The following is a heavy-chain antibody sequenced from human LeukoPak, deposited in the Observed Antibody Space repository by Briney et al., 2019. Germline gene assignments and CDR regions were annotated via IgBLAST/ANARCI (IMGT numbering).Heavy chain of an antibody. CDR2: MYTDGST. J-gene: IGHJ4*02. V-gene: IGHV4-4*07. Sequence: SETLSLTCIVSGGSMSSYYWSWIRQPAGKGLEWIGRMYTDGSTNYNPFLNCRVTMSVDTSKKHFSLRLNSVTAADTAVYYCATYDQKLAFDNWGQGTLVTVSS. CDR3: ATYDQKLAFDN. D-gene: IGHD6-13*01. CDR1: GGSMSSYY.